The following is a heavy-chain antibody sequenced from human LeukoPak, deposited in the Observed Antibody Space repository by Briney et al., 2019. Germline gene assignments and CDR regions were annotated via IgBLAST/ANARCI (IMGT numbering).Heavy chain of an antibody. J-gene: IGHJ4*02. CDR2: ISSSRNYI. V-gene: IGHV3-21*01. D-gene: IGHD3-22*01. CDR1: GFTFSSYS. CDR3: ARDPYYYDSSGYYGEGFDY. Sequence: PGGPLRLSCAASGFTFSSYSMNWVRQAPGKGLEWVSYISSSRNYIFYADSVKGRFTISRDNAKDSLYLQMNSLRAEDTAVYYCARDPYYYDSSGYYGEGFDYRGQGTLVTVSS.